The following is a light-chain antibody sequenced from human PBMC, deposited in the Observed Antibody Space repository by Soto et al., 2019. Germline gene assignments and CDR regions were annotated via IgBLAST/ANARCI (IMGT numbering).Light chain of an antibody. CDR2: GAS. CDR3: QQYGSSGT. V-gene: IGKV3-20*01. Sequence: EIVLTPSPGTLSLSPVERATLSCRASQSVSSSYLAWYQQKPGQAPRLLIYGASSRATGIPDRFSGSESGTDFTLTISRLEPEDFAVYYCQQYGSSGTFGQGTKVDIK. CDR1: QSVSSSY. J-gene: IGKJ1*01.